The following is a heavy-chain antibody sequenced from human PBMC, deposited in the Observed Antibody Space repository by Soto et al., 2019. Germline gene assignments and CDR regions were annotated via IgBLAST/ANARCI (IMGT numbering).Heavy chain of an antibody. CDR3: AREDKGFGP. Sequence: GGSLRLSCIASGFTVSYSYMNWVRQAPGKGLEWVSVIYSGGSTYYADSVKGRFTISRDSSKNTLYLQMNSLRPEDTAIYYCAREDKGFGPWGQRTPVTAPQ. V-gene: IGHV3-66*01. J-gene: IGHJ5*02. CDR2: IYSGGST. CDR1: GFTVSYSY.